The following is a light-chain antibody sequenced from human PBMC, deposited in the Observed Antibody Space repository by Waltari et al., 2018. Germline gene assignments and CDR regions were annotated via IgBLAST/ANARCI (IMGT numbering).Light chain of an antibody. CDR3: QTWGTGIQV. J-gene: IGLJ2*01. CDR1: SGHSNFA. CDR2: LRSDGSH. Sequence: QLVLTQSPSASASLGASVKLTCTLSSGHSNFAIAWHQQPPEKGPRYLMKLRSDGSHSKGDGIPDRFSGSSSGAERYLTISSLQSEDEADYYCQTWGTGIQVFGGGTKLTVL. V-gene: IGLV4-69*01.